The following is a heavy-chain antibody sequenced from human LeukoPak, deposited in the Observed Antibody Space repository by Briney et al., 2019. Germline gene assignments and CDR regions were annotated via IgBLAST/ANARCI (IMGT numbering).Heavy chain of an antibody. V-gene: IGHV1-46*01. CDR2: INPTGGST. CDR1: GYTFTSYY. CDR3: ARDGRGQGFDP. Sequence: ASVKVSCKASGYTFTSYYMHWVRQAPGQGLEWMGLINPTGGSTGYAQKFQGRVTMTRDMSTSTVYMELSSLRSEDTAVYYCARDGRGQGFDPWGQGTLVTVSS. J-gene: IGHJ5*02.